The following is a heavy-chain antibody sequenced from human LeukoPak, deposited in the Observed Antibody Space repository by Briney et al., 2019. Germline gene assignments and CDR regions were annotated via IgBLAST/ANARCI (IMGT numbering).Heavy chain of an antibody. V-gene: IGHV4-39*01. CDR2: IYYTGNT. CDR3: ARSGGYGLIDY. D-gene: IGHD1-26*01. Sequence: SETLSLTCAVSGASISGSGYYLGWIRQPPGKGLEWIGNIYYTGNTYYNASLQSRVTISIDTSKNQFSLRLNSVTAADTAMYYCARSGGYGLIDYWGQGTLVTVSS. CDR1: GASISGSGYY. J-gene: IGHJ4*02.